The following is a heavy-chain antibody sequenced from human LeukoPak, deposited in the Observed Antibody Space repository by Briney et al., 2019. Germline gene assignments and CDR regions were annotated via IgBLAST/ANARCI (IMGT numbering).Heavy chain of an antibody. CDR2: ISRSGGDT. CDR3: AKCGTTCYANAFYI. CDR1: GFTFSSYS. Sequence: GGSLRLSCAASGFTFSSYSMNWVRQAPGKGLEWVSAISRSGGDTEYADSVKGRFTISRDNSKNTLYMQMNSLRAEDAAVYYCAKCGTTCYANAFYIWGQGTMVTVSS. D-gene: IGHD2-2*01. V-gene: IGHV3-23*01. J-gene: IGHJ3*02.